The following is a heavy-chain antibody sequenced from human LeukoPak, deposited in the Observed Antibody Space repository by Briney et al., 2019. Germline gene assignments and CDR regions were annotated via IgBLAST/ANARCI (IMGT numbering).Heavy chain of an antibody. CDR2: ISYDGRNK. CDR1: GFTFNNYG. D-gene: IGHD2-2*01. CDR3: AKGPLRGTAAAIDY. J-gene: IGHJ4*02. V-gene: IGHV3-30*18. Sequence: PGKSLRLSCAASGFTFNNYGKHWVRQAPGKGLEWVAVISYDGRNKHYPDSVKGRFTISRDISTDTLWLQMDSLRTEDTAVDYCAKGPLRGTAAAIDYWGQGTLVTVSS.